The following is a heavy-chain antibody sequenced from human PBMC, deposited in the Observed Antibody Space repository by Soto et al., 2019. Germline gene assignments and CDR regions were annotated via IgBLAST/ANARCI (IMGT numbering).Heavy chain of an antibody. CDR3: ATLSTVTPQSYFDY. CDR1: GVSISSGGYY. V-gene: IGHV4-31*03. J-gene: IGHJ4*02. CDR2: IYYSGST. D-gene: IGHD4-17*01. Sequence: SETLSLTCTVSGVSISSGGYYWSWIRQHPGKGLEWIGYIYYSGSTYYNPPLKSRVTISVDTSKNQFSLKLSSVTAADTAVYYCATLSTVTPQSYFDYWGQGTLVTVSS.